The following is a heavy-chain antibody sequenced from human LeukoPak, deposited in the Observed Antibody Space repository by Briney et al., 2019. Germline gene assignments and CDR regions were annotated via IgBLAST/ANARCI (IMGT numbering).Heavy chain of an antibody. CDR3: VRETIGPADRGYFYFYMDV. Sequence: GGSLRLSCAASGFSFSDYWMHSVRHAPGKGLVWVSRINKDGSSTTYADSVKGRFTISRDNAKNTLLLQMNSLTAEDTSVYYCVRETIGPADRGYFYFYMDVWGSGTTVAVSS. V-gene: IGHV3-74*01. CDR2: INKDGSST. CDR1: GFSFSDYW. D-gene: IGHD2-2*01. J-gene: IGHJ6*03.